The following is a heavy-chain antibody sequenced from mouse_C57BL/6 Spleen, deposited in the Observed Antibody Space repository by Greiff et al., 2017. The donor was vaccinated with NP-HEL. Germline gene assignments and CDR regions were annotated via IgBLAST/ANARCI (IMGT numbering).Heavy chain of an antibody. Sequence: EVQLQQSGPELVKPGASVKISCKASGYTFTDYYMNWVKQSHGKSLEWIGDINPNNGGTSYNQKFKGKATLTVDKSSSTAYMELRSLTSEDSAVYYCARDYYGSSVAWFAYWGQGTLVTVSA. J-gene: IGHJ3*01. D-gene: IGHD1-1*01. V-gene: IGHV1-26*01. CDR1: GYTFTDYY. CDR2: INPNNGGT. CDR3: ARDYYGSSVAWFAY.